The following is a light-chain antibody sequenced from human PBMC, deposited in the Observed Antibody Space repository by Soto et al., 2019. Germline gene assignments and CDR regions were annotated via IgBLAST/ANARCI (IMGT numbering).Light chain of an antibody. CDR3: PQYGKSHRE. CDR1: QTVTSSF. Sequence: EIVLTQSPDTLSLSPGETATPSCRASQTVTSSFLAWYQQKPGQAPRLLISGASNRAADIPERFSGSGSGTAFTLAISRVEPEDFAVYYCPQYGKSHREFGQGTKV. V-gene: IGKV3-20*01. J-gene: IGKJ1*01. CDR2: GAS.